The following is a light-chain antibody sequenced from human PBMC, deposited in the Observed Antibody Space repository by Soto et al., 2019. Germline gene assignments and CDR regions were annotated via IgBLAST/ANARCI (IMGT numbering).Light chain of an antibody. CDR3: QQYCSSPWT. CDR1: QRVLYSSSNKNY. J-gene: IGKJ1*01. V-gene: IGKV4-1*01. Sequence: DIVMTQSPDSLAVSLGERATINCKSSQRVLYSSSNKNYLAWYQQKPGQPPKLLIYWASTRESGVPDRFSGGGYGTDFTLTISSLQAEDVAVYYCQQYCSSPWTFGQGTKVEIK. CDR2: WAS.